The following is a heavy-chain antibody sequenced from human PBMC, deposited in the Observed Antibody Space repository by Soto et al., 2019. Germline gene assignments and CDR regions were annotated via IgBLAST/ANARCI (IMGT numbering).Heavy chain of an antibody. CDR1: GGSISSGDYY. Sequence: QVQLQESGPGLVKPSQTLSLTCTVSGGSISSGDYYWSWIRQPPGKGLEWIGYIYYSGSTYYKSCLKSRVIISIDTSKNQFSLNLSSVTAADTAVYYCARKGWPDVFDIWGQGAMVTVSS. CDR3: ARKGWPDVFDI. CDR2: IYYSGST. V-gene: IGHV4-30-4*01. J-gene: IGHJ3*02.